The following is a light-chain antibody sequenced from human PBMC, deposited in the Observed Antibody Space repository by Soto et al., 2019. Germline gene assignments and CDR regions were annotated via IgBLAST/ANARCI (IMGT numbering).Light chain of an antibody. CDR2: LNSDGSH. Sequence: QLVLTQSPSASASLGASVKLTCTLSSGHSSYAIAWHQQQPEKGPRYLMNLNSDGSHTKGDGIPDRFSGSSSGAERYLTISSLQSEDEADDYCQTWGPGFYVFGTGTKVTVL. J-gene: IGLJ1*01. CDR1: SGHSSYA. CDR3: QTWGPGFYV. V-gene: IGLV4-69*01.